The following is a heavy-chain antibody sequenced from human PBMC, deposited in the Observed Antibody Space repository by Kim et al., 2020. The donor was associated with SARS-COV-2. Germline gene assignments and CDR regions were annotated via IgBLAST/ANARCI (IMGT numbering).Heavy chain of an antibody. Sequence: SETLSLTCTVSGGSISSSSYYWGWIRQPPGKGLEWIGSIYYSGSTYYNPSLKSRVTISVDTSKNQFSLKLSSVTAADTAVYYCATRGPGTTVTTIIDYWGQGTLVTVSS. D-gene: IGHD4-17*01. J-gene: IGHJ4*02. V-gene: IGHV4-39*07. CDR3: ATRGPGTTVTTIIDY. CDR2: IYYSGST. CDR1: GGSISSSSYY.